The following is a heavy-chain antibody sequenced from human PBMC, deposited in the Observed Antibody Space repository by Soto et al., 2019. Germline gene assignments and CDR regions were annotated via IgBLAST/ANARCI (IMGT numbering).Heavy chain of an antibody. CDR2: IIPIFGTA. D-gene: IGHD5-18*01. Sequence: QVQLVQSGAEVKKPGSSVKVSCKASGGTFSSYAISWVRQAPGQGLEGMGGIIPIFGTANYAQKFQGRVTITADEATSTAYMELSSLRSEDTAVYYCAREPVDTAMAYYYGMDVWGQGTTVTVSS. J-gene: IGHJ6*02. CDR3: AREPVDTAMAYYYGMDV. CDR1: GGTFSSYA. V-gene: IGHV1-69*01.